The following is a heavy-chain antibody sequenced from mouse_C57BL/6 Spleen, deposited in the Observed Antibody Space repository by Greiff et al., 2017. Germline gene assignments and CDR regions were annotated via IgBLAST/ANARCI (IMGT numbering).Heavy chain of an antibody. CDR3: LYSKGAWFAY. CDR2: IDPSDSYT. Sequence: QVQLKQPGAELVRPGTSVKLSCKASGYTFTSYWMHWVKQRPGQGLEWIGVIDPSDSYTNYNQKFKGKATLTVDTSSSTAYMQLSSLTSEDSAVYYCLYSKGAWFAYWGQGTLVTVSA. D-gene: IGHD2-5*01. CDR1: GYTFTSYW. J-gene: IGHJ3*01. V-gene: IGHV1-59*01.